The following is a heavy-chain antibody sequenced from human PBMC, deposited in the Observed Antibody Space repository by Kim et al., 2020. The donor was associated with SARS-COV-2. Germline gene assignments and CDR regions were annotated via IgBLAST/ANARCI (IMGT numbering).Heavy chain of an antibody. CDR3: ARDEIVVVGDTNYYYYYYMDV. V-gene: IGHV3-30-3*01. Sequence: GGSLRLSCAASGFTFSSYAMHWVRQAPGKGLEWVAVISYDGSNKDYADSVKGRFTISRDNSKNTLYLQMNSLRAEDTAVYYCARDEIVVVGDTNYYYYYYMDVWGKGTTVTVSS. D-gene: IGHD2-15*01. CDR2: ISYDGSNK. J-gene: IGHJ6*03. CDR1: GFTFSSYA.